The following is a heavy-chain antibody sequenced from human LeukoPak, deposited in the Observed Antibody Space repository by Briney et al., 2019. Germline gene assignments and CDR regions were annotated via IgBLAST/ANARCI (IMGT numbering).Heavy chain of an antibody. D-gene: IGHD2-8*02. Sequence: PGGSLRLSCAASGFTFSSYSMNWVRQAPGRGLEWVSYISSSSSTIYYADSVKGRITISRDNSKNTVYLQMNILRAEDTALYYCAKGTLGSCSGVTCYEFDYWGQGTLVTVSS. CDR2: ISSSSSTI. CDR3: AKGTLGSCSGVTCYEFDY. CDR1: GFTFSSYS. V-gene: IGHV3-48*01. J-gene: IGHJ4*02.